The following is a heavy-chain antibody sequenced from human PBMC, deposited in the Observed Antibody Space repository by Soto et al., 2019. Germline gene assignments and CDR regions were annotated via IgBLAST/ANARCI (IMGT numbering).Heavy chain of an antibody. J-gene: IGHJ6*02. CDR1: GGSISSGGYY. Sequence: KTSETLSLTCTVSGGSISSGGYYWSWIRQHPGKGLEWIGYIYYSGSTYYNPSLKSRVTISVDTSKNQFSLKLSSVTAADTAVYHCARAPTDYNLYYYYGMDVWGQGTTVTVSS. V-gene: IGHV4-31*03. D-gene: IGHD4-4*01. CDR2: IYYSGST. CDR3: ARAPTDYNLYYYYGMDV.